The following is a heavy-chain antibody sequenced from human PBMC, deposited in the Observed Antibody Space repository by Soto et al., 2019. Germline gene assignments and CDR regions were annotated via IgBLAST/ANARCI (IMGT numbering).Heavy chain of an antibody. J-gene: IGHJ3*02. CDR1: GGSISSSSYY. D-gene: IGHD3-16*01. V-gene: IGHV4-39*01. Sequence: SETLSLTCTVSGGSISSSSYYWGWIRQPPGKGLEWIGSIYYSGSTYYNPSLKSRVTISVDTSKNQFSLKLSSVTAADTAVYYCARGGSAFDIWGQGTMVTVSS. CDR3: ARGGSAFDI. CDR2: IYYSGST.